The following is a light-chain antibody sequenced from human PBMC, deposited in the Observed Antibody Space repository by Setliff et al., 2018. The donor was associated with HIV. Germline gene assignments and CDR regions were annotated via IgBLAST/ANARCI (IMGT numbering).Light chain of an antibody. CDR3: GTWDSSLSDVV. J-gene: IGLJ2*01. CDR1: SSNIGNNY. V-gene: IGLV1-51*01. Sequence: QSALAQPPSVSAAPGQKVTISCSGSSSNIGNNYVSWYQQLPGTAPKLLIYDNNKRPSGIPDRFSGSKSGTSATLGITGLQTGDEADYYCGTWDSSLSDVVFSGGTKVTVL. CDR2: DNN.